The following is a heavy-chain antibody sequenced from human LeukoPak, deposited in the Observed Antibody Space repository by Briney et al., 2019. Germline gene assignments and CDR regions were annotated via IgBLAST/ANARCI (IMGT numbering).Heavy chain of an antibody. CDR3: ARDRYYYDSSARYFDY. J-gene: IGHJ4*02. CDR1: GGSISSSSYY. D-gene: IGHD3-22*01. V-gene: IGHV4-39*07. Sequence: KPSETLSLTCTVSGGSISSSSYYWGWIRQPPGKGLEWIGSIYYSGNTYYNPSLKSRVTISLDTSKNQFSLKLSSVTAADTAVYYCARDRYYYDSSARYFDYWGQGTLVTVSS. CDR2: IYYSGNT.